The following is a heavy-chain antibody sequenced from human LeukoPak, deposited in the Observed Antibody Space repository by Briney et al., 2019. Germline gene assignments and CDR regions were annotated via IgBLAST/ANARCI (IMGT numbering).Heavy chain of an antibody. J-gene: IGHJ4*02. CDR3: ARLPYSSSWYPFDY. Sequence: PSETLSLTCTVSGGSISSHYWSWIRQPPGKGLEWIGYIYYSGSTNYNPSLKSRVTISVDTSKNQFSLKLSSVTAADTAVYYCARLPYSSSWYPFDYWGQGTLVTVSS. CDR2: IYYSGST. D-gene: IGHD6-13*01. CDR1: GGSISSHY. V-gene: IGHV4-59*08.